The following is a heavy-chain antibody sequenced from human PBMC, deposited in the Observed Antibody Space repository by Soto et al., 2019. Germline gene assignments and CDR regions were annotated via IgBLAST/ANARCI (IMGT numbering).Heavy chain of an antibody. CDR3: AIQKGYDYIWVHAFDI. J-gene: IGHJ3*02. V-gene: IGHV1-18*01. CDR1: GYTFTSYG. CDR2: ISAYNGST. D-gene: IGHD3-16*01. Sequence: ASVKVSCKASGYTFTSYGISWVRQAPGQGLEWMGWISAYNGSTNYAQKLQGRVTMTTDTSTSTAYMELRSLRSDDTAVYYCAIQKGYDYIWVHAFDIWGQGTMVTVSS.